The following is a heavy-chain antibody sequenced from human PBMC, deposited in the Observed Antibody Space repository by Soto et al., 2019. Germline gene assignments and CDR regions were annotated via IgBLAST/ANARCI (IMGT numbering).Heavy chain of an antibody. D-gene: IGHD3-9*01. J-gene: IGHJ5*02. CDR2: ISSSSSYI. CDR1: GFTFSSYS. CDR3: TRDVHYDILTGYYVKSWFDP. Sequence: EVQLVEAGGGLVKPGGSLRLSCAASGFTFSSYSMNWVRQAPGKRLEWVSSISSSSSYIYDADSVKGRFTISRDNAKNSLYLQMNSPRAEDTAVYYCTRDVHYDILTGYYVKSWFDPWGQGTLVPVSS. V-gene: IGHV3-21*01.